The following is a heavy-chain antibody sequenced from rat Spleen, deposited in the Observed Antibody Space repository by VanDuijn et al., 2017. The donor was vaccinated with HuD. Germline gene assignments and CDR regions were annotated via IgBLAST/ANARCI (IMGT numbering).Heavy chain of an antibody. CDR1: GFTFDDYG. V-gene: IGHV5-36*01. CDR3: TRWNHWVYYFDF. J-gene: IGHJ2*01. Sequence: EVKLVESGGGLVQPGRSLKLSCAASGFTFDDYGMAWVRQAPKNGLEWVASISWGGSTTYYPDIVKGRFTISRDNAKNALYLQVNNLRSEDTAIYYCTRWNHWVYYFDFWGQGVMVSVSS. D-gene: IGHD5-1*01. CDR2: ISWGGSTT.